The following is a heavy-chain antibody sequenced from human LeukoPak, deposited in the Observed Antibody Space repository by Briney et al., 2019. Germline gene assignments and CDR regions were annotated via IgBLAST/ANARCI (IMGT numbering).Heavy chain of an antibody. D-gene: IGHD6-19*01. CDR3: ARDPVDGFAFFDY. V-gene: IGHV4-61*02. Sequence: SQTLSLTCTVSDGSISSGSHHWSWIRQPAGKGLEWIGGVQASGSINYDPSLKSRVTISVGSSRKQISLNLNSVTATDTAVYYCARDPVDGFAFFDYWGQGALVPVPS. J-gene: IGHJ4*02. CDR1: DGSISSGSHH. CDR2: VQASGSI.